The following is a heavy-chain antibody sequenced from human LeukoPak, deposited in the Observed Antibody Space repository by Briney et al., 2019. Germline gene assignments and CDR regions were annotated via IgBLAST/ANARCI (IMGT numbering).Heavy chain of an antibody. CDR1: GGSISSGGYS. Sequence: SQTLSLTCAVSGGSISSGGYSWSWIRQPPGTGLEWIGYIYHSGSTYYNPSLKSRVTISVDRSKNQFSLKLSSVTAADTAVYYCARSAPYSGYEGPFDYWGQGTLVTVFS. CDR2: IYHSGST. J-gene: IGHJ4*02. D-gene: IGHD5-12*01. CDR3: ARSAPYSGYEGPFDY. V-gene: IGHV4-30-2*01.